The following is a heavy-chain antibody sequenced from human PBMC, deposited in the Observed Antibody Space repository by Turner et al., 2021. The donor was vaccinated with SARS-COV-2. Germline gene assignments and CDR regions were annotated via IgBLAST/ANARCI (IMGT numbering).Heavy chain of an antibody. CDR2: IYYSGST. D-gene: IGHD3-3*01. V-gene: IGHV4-39*01. CDR1: GGSISSSSYY. CDR3: ARRRFMSGYSFDY. Sequence: QLQLQESGPGQVKRSETLSLTCTVSGGSISSSSYYWGWIRQPPGKGLEWIGSIYYSGSTYYNPSLKSRVTISVDTSKNQFSLKLSSVTAADTAVYYCARRRFMSGYSFDYWGQGTLVTVSS. J-gene: IGHJ4*02.